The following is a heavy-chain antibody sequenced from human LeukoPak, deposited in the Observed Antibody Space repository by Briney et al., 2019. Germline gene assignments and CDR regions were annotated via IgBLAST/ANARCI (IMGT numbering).Heavy chain of an antibody. CDR1: GGSFSGYY. D-gene: IGHD6-6*01. CDR2: INHSGST. Sequence: SETLSLTCAVYGGSFSGYYWSWLRQPPGKGLEWIGEINHSGSTNYNPSLKSRVTISVDTSKNQFSLKLSSVTAADTAVYYCAGVPSSSPYYYYYGMDVWGQGTTVTVSS. V-gene: IGHV4-34*01. J-gene: IGHJ6*02. CDR3: AGVPSSSPYYYYYGMDV.